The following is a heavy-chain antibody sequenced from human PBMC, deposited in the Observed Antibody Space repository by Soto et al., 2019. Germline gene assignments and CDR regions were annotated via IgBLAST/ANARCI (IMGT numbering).Heavy chain of an antibody. CDR3: ARGGGVLRFLEWLPLKRREHGRIDY. CDR1: GGSFSGYY. D-gene: IGHD3-3*01. CDR2: INHSGST. J-gene: IGHJ4*02. V-gene: IGHV4-34*01. Sequence: SETLSLTCAVYGGSFSGYYWSWIRQPSGKGLEWIGEINHSGSTNYNPSLKSRVTISVDTSKNQFSLKLSSVTAADTAVYYCARGGGVLRFLEWLPLKRREHGRIDYWGQGTLVTVSS.